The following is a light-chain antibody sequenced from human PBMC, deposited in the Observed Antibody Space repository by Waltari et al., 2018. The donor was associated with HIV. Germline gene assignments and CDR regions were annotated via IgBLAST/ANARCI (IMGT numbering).Light chain of an antibody. V-gene: IGLV2-14*01. CDR2: EVS. CDR3: SSYTSSSTVV. J-gene: IGLJ2*01. CDR1: SSDVGGYNY. Sequence: QSALTQPASVSGSPGQSITISCTGTSSDVGGYNYVSWYQQHPGKAPKLMIYEVSNRPSGVMKRCSGSRSGNTASLTVSGLQAEDEADYYCSSYTSSSTVVFGGGTKLTVL.